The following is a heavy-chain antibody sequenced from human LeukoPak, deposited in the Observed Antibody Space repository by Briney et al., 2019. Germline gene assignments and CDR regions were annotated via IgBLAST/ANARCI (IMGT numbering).Heavy chain of an antibody. Sequence: SVKVSCKAAGYTFTTYGINWMRQARGQGLEWMGWMNPNSGNTGFAQKLQGRVTITRNTSISTAYMELSSLRSEDTAVYYCATAPPYDSSGYYLGYYFDYWGQGPLVTVSS. V-gene: IGHV1-8*03. CDR2: MNPNSGNT. D-gene: IGHD3-22*01. CDR3: ATAPPYDSSGYYLGYYFDY. CDR1: GYTFTTYG. J-gene: IGHJ4*02.